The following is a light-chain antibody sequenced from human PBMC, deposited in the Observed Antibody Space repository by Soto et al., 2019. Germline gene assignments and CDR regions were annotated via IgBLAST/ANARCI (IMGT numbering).Light chain of an antibody. CDR1: QSISTW. J-gene: IGKJ1*01. V-gene: IGKV1-5*03. CDR3: QQYDDFWT. CDR2: RAS. Sequence: DIQMTQSPSTLSASVGDRVTITCRASQSISTWLSWYQQKPGKAPQLLIYRASSLESGVPSRFSGSGSGTHFTLTISSLQPDDSATYFCQQYDDFWTFGQGTKVEIK.